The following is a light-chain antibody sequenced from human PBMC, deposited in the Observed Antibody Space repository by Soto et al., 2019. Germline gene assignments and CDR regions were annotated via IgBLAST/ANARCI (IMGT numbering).Light chain of an antibody. CDR3: QQRSNWPLT. CDR2: DAS. Sequence: EIVLTQSPATLSLSPGERATLSCRASQSVSSYLAWYQQKPGQAPRLLIYDASNRATGIPARFSVSGSGTDFTLTISSLDPEDFAVYYCQQRSNWPLTFGPGTKVDIK. V-gene: IGKV3-11*01. J-gene: IGKJ3*01. CDR1: QSVSSY.